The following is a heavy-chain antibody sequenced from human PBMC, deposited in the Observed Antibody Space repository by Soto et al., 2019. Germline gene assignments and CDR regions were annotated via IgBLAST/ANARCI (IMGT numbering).Heavy chain of an antibody. D-gene: IGHD2-2*01. CDR2: INAGNGNT. V-gene: IGHV1-3*01. J-gene: IGHJ6*02. CDR1: GYTFTSYA. CDR3: ARSKVVVVPAAPLDV. Sequence: ASVKVSCKASGYTFTSYAMHWVRQAPGQRLEWMGWINAGNGNTKYSQKFQGRVTITRDTSASTAYMELSSLRSEDTAVYYCARSKVVVVPAAPLDVWGQGTTVTAP.